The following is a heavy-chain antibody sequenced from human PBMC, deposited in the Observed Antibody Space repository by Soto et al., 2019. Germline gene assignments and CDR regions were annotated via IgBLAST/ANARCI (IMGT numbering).Heavy chain of an antibody. Sequence: SETLSLSCSVSRASIYTYSWTWIRQPAGKGLQWIGHIYSSGSANYSPSLKSRVSMSVDSSKNQISLKLSSVTAADTAVYYCATIVGANDYWGQGTLVTVSS. V-gene: IGHV4-4*07. CDR1: RASIYTYS. J-gene: IGHJ4*02. CDR2: IYSSGSA. CDR3: ATIVGANDY. D-gene: IGHD1-26*01.